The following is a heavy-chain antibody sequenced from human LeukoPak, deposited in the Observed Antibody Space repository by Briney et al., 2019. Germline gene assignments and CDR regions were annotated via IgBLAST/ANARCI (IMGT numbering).Heavy chain of an antibody. D-gene: IGHD2-21*01. V-gene: IGHV4-38-2*02. Sequence: SETLSLTCTVSGYFLSSNYFWAWIRPPPREWLEGIGNTFHSGSTYYKPSLKRRVTISVDTSKNEFCLNLSSVTAADTAVYYFATGVSAMNWFYPWGQGTLVTVSS. CDR1: GYFLSSNYF. CDR3: ATGVSAMNWFYP. CDR2: TFHSGST. J-gene: IGHJ5*02.